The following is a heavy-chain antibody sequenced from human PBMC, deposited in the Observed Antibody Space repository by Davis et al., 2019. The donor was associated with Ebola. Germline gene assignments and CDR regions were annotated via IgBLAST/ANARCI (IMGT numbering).Heavy chain of an antibody. D-gene: IGHD2-21*01. CDR2: INHSGST. CDR1: GGSFSGYY. CDR3: ARGHKKDPMWWWPRPLDY. J-gene: IGHJ4*02. V-gene: IGHV4-34*01. Sequence: PGGSLRLSCAVYGGSFSGYYWSWIRQPPGKGLEWIGEINHSGSTNYNPSLKSRVTISVDTSKNQFSLKLSSVTAADTAVYYCARGHKKDPMWWWPRPLDYWGQGTLVTVSS.